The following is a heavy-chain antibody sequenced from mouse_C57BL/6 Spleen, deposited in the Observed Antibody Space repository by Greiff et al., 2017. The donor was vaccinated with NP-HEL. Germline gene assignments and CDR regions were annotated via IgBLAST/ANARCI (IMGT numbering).Heavy chain of an antibody. CDR1: GYTFTSYW. CDR2: IDPSDSYT. D-gene: IGHD1-1*01. CDR3: AKRGYYGSSSLDY. V-gene: IGHV1-69*01. J-gene: IGHJ2*01. Sequence: QVQLQQPGAELVMPGASVKLSCKASGYTFTSYWMHWVKQRPGQGLEWIGEIDPSDSYTNYNQKFKGKSTLTVDKSSSTAYMQLSSLTSEDSAVYYCAKRGYYGSSSLDYWGHSTTLTVSS.